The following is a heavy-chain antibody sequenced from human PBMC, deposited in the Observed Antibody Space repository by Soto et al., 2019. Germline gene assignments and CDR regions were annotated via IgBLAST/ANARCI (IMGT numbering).Heavy chain of an antibody. J-gene: IGHJ4*02. Sequence: GSLRLSCAASGFTFNNYAMNWVRQAPGKGLEWVATISATGGSTYYADSVKGRFTISRDNSKNTLYLQMNGLRVEDTAVYYCAKDRLAGNFDYWGKGTQVTVSS. CDR1: GFTFNNYA. CDR2: ISATGGST. CDR3: AKDRLAGNFDY. V-gene: IGHV3-23*01.